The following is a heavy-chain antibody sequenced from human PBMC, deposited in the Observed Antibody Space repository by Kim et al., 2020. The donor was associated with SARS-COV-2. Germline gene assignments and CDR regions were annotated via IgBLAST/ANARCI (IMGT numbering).Heavy chain of an antibody. CDR1: GGSISSYY. J-gene: IGHJ4*02. CDR2: IYYSGST. CDR3: ARLRTVTTGFDY. V-gene: IGHV4-59*01. D-gene: IGHD4-17*01. Sequence: SETLSLTCTVSGGSISSYYWSWIRQPPGKGLEWIGYIYYSGSTNYNPSLKSRVTISVDTSKNQFSLKLSSVTAADTAVYYCARLRTVTTGFDYWGQGTLVTVSS.